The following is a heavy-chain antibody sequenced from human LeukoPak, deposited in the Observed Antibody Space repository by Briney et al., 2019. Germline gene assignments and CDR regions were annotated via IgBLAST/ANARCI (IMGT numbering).Heavy chain of an antibody. CDR1: GYTFTGYY. D-gene: IGHD4-17*01. CDR3: ASYYGDYAFDF. CDR2: INPNSGGT. Sequence: ASVKVSCKASGYTFTGYYMRWVRQPPGQGLEWIGWINPNSGGTNHAQIFQGRVTTTRDTSISTAYMELSRVRSDDTAVYYCASYYGDYAFDFWGQGTLVTVSS. J-gene: IGHJ4*02. V-gene: IGHV1-2*02.